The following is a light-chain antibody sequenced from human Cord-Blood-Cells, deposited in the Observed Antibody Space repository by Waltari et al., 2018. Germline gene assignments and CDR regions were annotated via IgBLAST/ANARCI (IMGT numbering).Light chain of an antibody. CDR3: SSYAGSNNLV. V-gene: IGLV2-8*01. CDR2: EVS. CDR1: SSDVGGYHY. J-gene: IGLJ3*02. Sequence: QSALTQPPSASGSPGQSVTLSCTGTSSDVGGYHYLSWYQQHPGKAPKLMIYEVSKRPSGVPDRFSGSKSGNTASLTVSGLQAEDEADYYCSSYAGSNNLVFGGGTKLTVL.